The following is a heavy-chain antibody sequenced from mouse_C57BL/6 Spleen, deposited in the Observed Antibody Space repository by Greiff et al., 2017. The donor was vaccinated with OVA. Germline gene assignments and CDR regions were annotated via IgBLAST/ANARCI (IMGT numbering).Heavy chain of an antibody. J-gene: IGHJ3*01. D-gene: IGHD2-4*01. V-gene: IGHV1-55*01. CDR3: ARWGLRRELAY. CDR2: IYPGSGST. CDR1: GYTFTSYW. Sequence: VQLKQPGAELVKPGASVKMSCKASGYTFTSYWITWVKQRPGQGLEWIGDIYPGSGSTNYNEKFKSKATLTVDTSSSTAYMQLSSLTSEDSAVYYCARWGLRRELAYWGQGTLVTVSA.